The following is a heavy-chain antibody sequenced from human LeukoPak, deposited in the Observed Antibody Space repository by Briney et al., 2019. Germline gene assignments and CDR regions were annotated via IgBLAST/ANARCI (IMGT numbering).Heavy chain of an antibody. Sequence: SETLSLTCTVSGGSISSYYWGWIRQPPGKGLEWIGNIYYSGSTYYNLSLKSRVTISADTSKNQCSLKLSTVTAADTAVYYCARLAYNGDYVNQWGQGTLVTVSS. V-gene: IGHV4-39*01. CDR1: GGSISSYY. D-gene: IGHD4-17*01. J-gene: IGHJ4*02. CDR3: ARLAYNGDYVNQ. CDR2: IYYSGST.